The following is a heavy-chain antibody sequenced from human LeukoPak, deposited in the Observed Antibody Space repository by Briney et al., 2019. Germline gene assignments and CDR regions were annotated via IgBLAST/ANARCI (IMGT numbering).Heavy chain of an antibody. CDR2: IYPGDSTT. Sequence: GESLKISCKGSGYSFDTNWIGWVRQMPGKGLEWMGIIYPGDSTTRYSPSFQGQVTMSADKSINTAYRQWSSLKASDTAMYYCARLPPYYYAMDVWGKGTTVTVSS. CDR1: GYSFDTNW. CDR3: ARLPPYYYAMDV. J-gene: IGHJ6*04. V-gene: IGHV5-51*01.